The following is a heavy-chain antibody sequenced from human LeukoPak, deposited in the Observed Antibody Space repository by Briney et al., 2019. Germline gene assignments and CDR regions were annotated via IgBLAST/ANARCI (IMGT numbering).Heavy chain of an antibody. Sequence: ASVKVSCKASGYTFTSYGISWVRQAPGQGLEWRGWISAYNGNTNYAQKLQGRVTMTTDASTSTAYMELRSLRSDDTAVYYCARDREVLWFGESPDYWGQGTLVTVSS. CDR3: ARDREVLWFGESPDY. V-gene: IGHV1-18*01. D-gene: IGHD3-10*01. J-gene: IGHJ4*02. CDR1: GYTFTSYG. CDR2: ISAYNGNT.